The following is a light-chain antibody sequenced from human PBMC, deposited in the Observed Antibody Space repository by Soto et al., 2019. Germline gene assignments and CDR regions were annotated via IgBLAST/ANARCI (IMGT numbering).Light chain of an antibody. CDR2: HAS. CDR3: QQYGSSPYT. CDR1: QSVSSNY. Sequence: EIVLTQSPDTLSLSPGERATVSCRASQSVSSNYLTWYQQKPGQGPRLLIYHASSRASGIPDRFSGSGSGTDFTLSISRLEPEDFAVYYCQQYGSSPYTFGQGTKLEI. J-gene: IGKJ2*01. V-gene: IGKV3-20*01.